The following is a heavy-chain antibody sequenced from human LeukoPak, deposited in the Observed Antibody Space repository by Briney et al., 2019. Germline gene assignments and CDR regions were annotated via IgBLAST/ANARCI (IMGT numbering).Heavy chain of an antibody. Sequence: QSGGSLRLSCAASGFTFDTYGMLWVRQAPGKGLEWVPVIAYDGSNRVYADSVKGRFTISRDNSKNTLYLQMNSLRGEDTAVYYCAKEKAIATINYGLDVWGQGTTVTVSS. D-gene: IGHD1-1*01. V-gene: IGHV3-30*18. CDR3: AKEKAIATINYGLDV. J-gene: IGHJ6*02. CDR1: GFTFDTYG. CDR2: IAYDGSNR.